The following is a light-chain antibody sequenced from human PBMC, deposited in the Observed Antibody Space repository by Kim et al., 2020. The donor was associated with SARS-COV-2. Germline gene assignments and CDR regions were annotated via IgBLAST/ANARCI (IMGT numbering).Light chain of an antibody. CDR2: ATS. CDR1: QTISTY. V-gene: IGKV1-39*01. J-gene: IGKJ2*01. Sequence: DIQMTQSPSSLSASVGDRVTITCRANQTISTYLNWYHQKSGKAPKLLIYATSNLQSGVPSRFSGSGSGTDFTLTISSLQPEDFAIYYCQQTYGTPTFGQGTKLEI. CDR3: QQTYGTPT.